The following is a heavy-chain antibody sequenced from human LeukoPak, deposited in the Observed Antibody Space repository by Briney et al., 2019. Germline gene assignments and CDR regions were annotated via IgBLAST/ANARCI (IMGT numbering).Heavy chain of an antibody. D-gene: IGHD2-2*02. J-gene: IGHJ4*02. CDR3: ARGSFGYCSSTSCYTIDY. V-gene: IGHV4-34*01. Sequence: SETLSLTCAVYGGSFSGYYWSWIRQPPGKGLEWIGEINHSGSTNYNPSLKSRDTISVDTSKNQFSLKLSSVTAADTAVYYCARGSFGYCSSTSCYTIDYWGQGTLVTVSS. CDR1: GGSFSGYY. CDR2: INHSGST.